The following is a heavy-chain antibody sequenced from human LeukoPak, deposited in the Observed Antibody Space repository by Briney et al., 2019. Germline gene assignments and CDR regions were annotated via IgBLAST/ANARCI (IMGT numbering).Heavy chain of an antibody. J-gene: IGHJ6*03. D-gene: IGHD3-16*01. Sequence: ASVKVSCKASGGTFSSYAISWVRQAPGQGLEWMGGIIPIFGTANYARKFQGRVTITADKSTSTAYMELSSLRSEDTAVYYCARGLAAHDPYYYYYYMDVWGKGTTVTVSS. V-gene: IGHV1-69*06. CDR2: IIPIFGTA. CDR3: ARGLAAHDPYYYYYYMDV. CDR1: GGTFSSYA.